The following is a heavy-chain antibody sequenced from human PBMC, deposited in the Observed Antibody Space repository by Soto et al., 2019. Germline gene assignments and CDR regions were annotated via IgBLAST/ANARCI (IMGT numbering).Heavy chain of an antibody. J-gene: IGHJ4*02. Sequence: GGSLRLSCAASGFTFSSYSMNWVRQAPGKGLEWVSSISSSSSYIYYADSVKGRFTISRDNAKNSLYLQMNSLRAEETAVYYCARDLTGSYCSGGSCRYYFDYWGQGTLVTVSS. V-gene: IGHV3-21*01. CDR1: GFTFSSYS. CDR3: ARDLTGSYCSGGSCRYYFDY. D-gene: IGHD2-15*01. CDR2: ISSSSSYI.